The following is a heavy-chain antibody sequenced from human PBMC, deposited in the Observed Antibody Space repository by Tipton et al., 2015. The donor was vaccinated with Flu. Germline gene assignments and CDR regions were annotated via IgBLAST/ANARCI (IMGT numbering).Heavy chain of an antibody. Sequence: SLRLSCTASGFTFGDYAMSWVRQAPGKGLEWVGFIRSKAYGGTTEYAASVKGRFTISRDDSKSIAYLQMNSLKTEDTAVYYCTRDQGYYGSGSYYNFHWGQGTLVTVSS. D-gene: IGHD3-10*01. J-gene: IGHJ4*02. CDR3: TRDQGYYGSGSYYNFH. CDR2: IRSKAYGGTT. CDR1: GFTFGDYA. V-gene: IGHV3-49*04.